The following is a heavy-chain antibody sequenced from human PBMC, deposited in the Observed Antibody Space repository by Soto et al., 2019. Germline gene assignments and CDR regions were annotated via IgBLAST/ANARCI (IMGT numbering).Heavy chain of an antibody. CDR3: ARVEITLFGVVTDFDY. J-gene: IGHJ4*02. CDR1: GYTFTGYY. D-gene: IGHD3-3*01. V-gene: IGHV1-2*02. Sequence: ASVKVSCKASGYTFTGYYMYWVRQAPGQGLEWMGWINPNSGGTNYAQKFQGRVTVTRDTSISTAYMEPSRLRSDDTAVYYCARVEITLFGVVTDFDYWGQGTLVTVSS. CDR2: INPNSGGT.